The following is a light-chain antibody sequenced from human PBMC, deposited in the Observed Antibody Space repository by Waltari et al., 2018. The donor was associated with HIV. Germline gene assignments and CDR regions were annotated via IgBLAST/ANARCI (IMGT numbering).Light chain of an antibody. J-gene: IGLJ2*01. CDR3: SSYAGNNILV. CDR2: EVT. CDR1: SSDVGGYNY. Sequence: QSALTQPPSASGSPGQSVTISCTGSSSDVGGYNYVSWYQQYPGKAPKLMISEVTKRPSGVPDRFSGSKSGNTASLIVSGLRAEDEAEYYCSSYAGNNILVFGGGTKLTVL. V-gene: IGLV2-8*01.